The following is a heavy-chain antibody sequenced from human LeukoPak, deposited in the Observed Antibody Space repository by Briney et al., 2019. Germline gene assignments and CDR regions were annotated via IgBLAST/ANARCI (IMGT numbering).Heavy chain of an antibody. CDR2: ISGSGGST. D-gene: IGHD3-10*01. CDR3: AKPLWFGDLSMDV. J-gene: IGHJ6*03. V-gene: IGHV3-23*01. Sequence: GGTLRLSCAASGFTFSSYGMSWVRQAPGKGLEWVSVISGSGGSTYYADSVKGRFTISRDNSKNTLYLQMNSLRAEDTAVYYCAKPLWFGDLSMDVWGKGTTVTISS. CDR1: GFTFSSYG.